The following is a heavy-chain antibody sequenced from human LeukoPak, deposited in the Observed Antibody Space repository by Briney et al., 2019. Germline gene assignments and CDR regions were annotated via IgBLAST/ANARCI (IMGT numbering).Heavy chain of an antibody. CDR3: ARHPCRKLTYYYDSSAYPDY. CDR2: INHSGST. J-gene: IGHJ4*02. V-gene: IGHV4-34*01. CDR1: GGSFSGHY. D-gene: IGHD3-22*01. Sequence: PSETLSLTCAVYGGSFSGHYWSWIRQPPGKGLEWIGEINHSGSTNYNPSLKIRVTISVDTSKNQFSLKLSSVTAADTAVYYCARHPCRKLTYYYDSSAYPDYWGQGTLVTVSS.